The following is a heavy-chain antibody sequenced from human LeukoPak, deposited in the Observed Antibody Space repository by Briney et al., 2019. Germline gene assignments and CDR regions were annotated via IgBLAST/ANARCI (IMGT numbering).Heavy chain of an antibody. D-gene: IGHD6-19*01. CDR3: AKQSRYSSGWYDD. V-gene: IGHV3-23*01. Sequence: GGSLRLSCAASRFTFNAYAMSWVRQAPGKGLEWVSDISGGGGNTYYADSVKGRFTISRDNSKNTLYLQMNSLRAEDTAVYYCAKQSRYSSGWYDDWGQGTLVTVSS. J-gene: IGHJ4*02. CDR2: ISGGGGNT. CDR1: RFTFNAYA.